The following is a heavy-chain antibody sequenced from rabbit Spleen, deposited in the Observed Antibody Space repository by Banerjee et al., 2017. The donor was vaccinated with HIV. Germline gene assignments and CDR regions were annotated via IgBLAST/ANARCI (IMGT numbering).Heavy chain of an antibody. CDR2: IDTNDGDT. D-gene: IGHD1-1*01. J-gene: IGHJ2*01. CDR1: GLDFSSTYW. V-gene: IGHV1S45*01. Sequence: QEQLEESGGDLVKPEGSLTLTCKASGLDFSSTYWICWVRQAPGKGLEWIACIDTNDGDTDYANWPKGRFTISKTSSTTVTLQMTSLTAADTATYFCARNYVNAFDPWGQGTLVTVS. CDR3: ARNYVNAFDP.